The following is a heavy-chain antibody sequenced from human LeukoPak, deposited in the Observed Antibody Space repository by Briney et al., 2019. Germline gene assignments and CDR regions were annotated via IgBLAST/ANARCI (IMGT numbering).Heavy chain of an antibody. CDR3: ARAFGVVIDFDY. V-gene: IGHV3-21*01. J-gene: IGHJ4*02. D-gene: IGHD3-3*01. Sequence: PGGSLRLSCAASGFTFSSYSMNWVRQAPGKGLEWVSSISSSSSYIYYADSVKGRFTISRDNAKNSLYLQMNSLRAEDTAVYYCARAFGVVIDFDYWGQGTLVTVSS. CDR2: ISSSSSYI. CDR1: GFTFSSYS.